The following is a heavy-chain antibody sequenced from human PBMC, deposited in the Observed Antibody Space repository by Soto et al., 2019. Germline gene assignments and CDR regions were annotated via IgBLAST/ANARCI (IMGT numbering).Heavy chain of an antibody. V-gene: IGHV4-30-4*01. Sequence: SEILSLTCTVSGGSISSGDYYWSWIRQPPGKGLEWIGYIYYSGSTYYNPSLKSRVTISVDTSKNQFSLKLSSVTAADTAVYYCARETLGIAAAAPVAGAFDYWGQGTLVTVSS. CDR1: GGSISSGDYY. D-gene: IGHD6-13*01. CDR2: IYYSGST. J-gene: IGHJ4*02. CDR3: ARETLGIAAAAPVAGAFDY.